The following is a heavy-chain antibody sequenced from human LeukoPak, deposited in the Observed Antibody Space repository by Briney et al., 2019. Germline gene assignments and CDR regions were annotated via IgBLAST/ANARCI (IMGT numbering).Heavy chain of an antibody. CDR2: INHSGST. Sequence: SETLSLTCAVYGGSFSGYYWSWIRQPPGKGLEWIGEINHSGSTNYNLSLKSRVTISVDTSKNQFSLKLSSVTAADTAVYYCARGRVGAARRNYYYYYMDVWGKGTTVTVSS. J-gene: IGHJ6*03. CDR3: ARGRVGAARRNYYYYYMDV. V-gene: IGHV4-34*01. D-gene: IGHD6-6*01. CDR1: GGSFSGYY.